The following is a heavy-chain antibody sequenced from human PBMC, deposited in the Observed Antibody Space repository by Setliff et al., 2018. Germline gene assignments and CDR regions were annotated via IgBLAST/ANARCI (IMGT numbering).Heavy chain of an antibody. CDR3: VIPFCAGGAGPAS. Sequence: GASVKVSCKTSAYTFSGYYIHWVRQAPGQGLQWMGWINPNIGDTNYAPKFQGRXTMTRXXXXXXXXXXXXXXXXGXXGXYCGVIPFCAGGAGPASWGQGXXVTVSS. CDR2: INPNIGDT. CDR1: AYTFSGYY. J-gene: IGHJ1*01. V-gene: IGHV1-2*02. D-gene: IGHD2-8*02.